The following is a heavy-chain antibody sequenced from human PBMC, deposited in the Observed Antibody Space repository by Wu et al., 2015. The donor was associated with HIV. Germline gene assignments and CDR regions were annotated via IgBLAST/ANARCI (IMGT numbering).Heavy chain of an antibody. CDR2: IIPIFGTA. V-gene: IGHV1-69*13. CDR1: GGTFSSYA. Sequence: QVQLVQSGAEVKKPGSSVKVSCKASGGTFSSYAISWVRQAPGQGLEWMGRIIPIFGTANYAQKFQGRVTITADESTSTAYMELSSLRSEDTAVYYCARGGGDYVWVRDSKNWFDPGAREPWSPSP. J-gene: IGHJ5*02. CDR3: ARGGGDYVWVRDSKNWFDP. D-gene: IGHD3-16*01.